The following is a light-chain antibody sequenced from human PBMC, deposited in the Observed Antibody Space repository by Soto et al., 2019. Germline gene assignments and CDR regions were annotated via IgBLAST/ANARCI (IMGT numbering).Light chain of an antibody. CDR1: QSVSSSY. V-gene: IGKV3-20*01. Sequence: EIVLTQSAGTLSLSPGERATLSFMASQSVSSSYLAWYQQKPGQAPRLLIYGASSRATGIPDRFSGSGSGTDFTLTISRLEPEDFALYYCQQHDILPITFGQGTRLEIK. J-gene: IGKJ5*01. CDR2: GAS. CDR3: QQHDILPIT.